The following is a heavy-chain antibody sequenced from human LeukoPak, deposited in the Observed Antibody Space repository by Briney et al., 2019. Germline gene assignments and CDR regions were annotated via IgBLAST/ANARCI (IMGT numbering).Heavy chain of an antibody. J-gene: IGHJ4*02. CDR1: GFTFSTYW. CDR2: IKTDGSTT. V-gene: IGHV3-74*01. CDR3: VREGWEY. Sequence: PGGXLXXXCAASGFTFSTYWMHWVRQVPGKGLLWVSRIKTDGSTTNYADSVKGRFTIFRDNAKNTLSLQMDSLRAEDTAVYYCVREGWEYWGQGTLVTVSS. D-gene: IGHD1-26*01.